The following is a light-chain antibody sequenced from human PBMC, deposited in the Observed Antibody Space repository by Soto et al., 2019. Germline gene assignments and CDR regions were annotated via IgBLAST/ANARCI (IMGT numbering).Light chain of an antibody. CDR2: GAS. J-gene: IGKJ5*01. CDR1: QSVSSSY. V-gene: IGKV3-20*01. CDR3: QHFGGTTFT. Sequence: EIVLTQSPGTLSLSPGEGATLSCRASQSVSSSYIAWYQHRPGQTPSLLIYGASTRATGIPDRFSGSGSGTHFPLTISRLEPGDFAVYYCQHFGGTTFTFGQGTRLEI.